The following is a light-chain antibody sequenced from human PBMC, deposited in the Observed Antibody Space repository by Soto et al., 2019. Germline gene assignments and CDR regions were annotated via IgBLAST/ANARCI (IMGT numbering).Light chain of an antibody. CDR2: DVS. CDR1: SSDVGGYTY. Sequence: QSALTQPASVSGSPGPSITISCTGTSSDVGGYTYVSWYQQHPGKAPKLMIYDVSHRPSGVANRFSGSKSGNTASLTISGLQAEDEADYDCSSYTSSRTRVFGGGTKLTVL. CDR3: SSYTSSRTRV. V-gene: IGLV2-14*01. J-gene: IGLJ2*01.